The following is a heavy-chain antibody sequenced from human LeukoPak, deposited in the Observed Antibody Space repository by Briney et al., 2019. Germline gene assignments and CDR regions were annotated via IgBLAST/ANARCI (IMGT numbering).Heavy chain of an antibody. J-gene: IGHJ5*02. Sequence: GESLQISSKGSGYCSTSYWIGWVRQMPGKGLEWMVIIYPGDSDTRYSPSFQGQVFITADNSISTAYLQWSSLKASDTAMYYCARSYSYGPNSGFDPWGEGTLVTVSS. CDR2: IYPGDSDT. V-gene: IGHV5-51*01. CDR3: ARSYSYGPNSGFDP. D-gene: IGHD5-18*01. CDR1: GYCSTSYW.